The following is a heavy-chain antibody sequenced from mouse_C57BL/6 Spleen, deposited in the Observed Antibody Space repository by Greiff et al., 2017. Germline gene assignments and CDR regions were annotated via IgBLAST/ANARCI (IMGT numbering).Heavy chain of an antibody. CDR2: IDPENGDT. CDR3: TARGGNYGPFAD. D-gene: IGHD2-1*01. Sequence: EVQLKQSGAELVRPGASVKLSCTASGFNIKDDYMHWVKQRPEQGLEWIGWIDPENGDTEYASKFQGKATITADTSSNTAYLQLSSLTSEDTAVYYCTARGGNYGPFADWGQGALVTVSA. J-gene: IGHJ3*01. CDR1: GFNIKDDY. V-gene: IGHV14-4*01.